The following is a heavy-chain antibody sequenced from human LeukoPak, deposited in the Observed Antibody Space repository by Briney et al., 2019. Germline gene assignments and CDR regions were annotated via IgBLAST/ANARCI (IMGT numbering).Heavy chain of an antibody. CDR2: IYYSGST. J-gene: IGHJ5*02. V-gene: IGHV4-30-4*01. D-gene: IGHD2-15*01. CDR1: GGSISSGDYY. CDR3: AREVVAALNWFDP. Sequence: PSETLSLTCTVSGGSISSGDYYWSWIRQPPGKGLEWIGYIYYSGSTYYNPSLKSRVTISVDTSKNQFSLKLSSVTAADTAVYYCAREVVAALNWFDPWGQGTLVTASS.